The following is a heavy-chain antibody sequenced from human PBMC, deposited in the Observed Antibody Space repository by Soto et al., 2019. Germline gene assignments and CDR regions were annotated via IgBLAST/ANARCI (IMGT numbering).Heavy chain of an antibody. V-gene: IGHV1-69*02. CDR2: IIPILGIA. CDR1: GGTFSSYT. CDR3: ARGYYDSSGYYYENWYFDL. Sequence: QVQLVQSGAEVKKPGSSVKVSCKASGGTFSSYTISWVRQAPGQGLEWMGRIIPILGIANYAQKFQGRVTITADKSTSTAYMELSSLRSEDTAVYYCARGYYDSSGYYYENWYFDLWGRGTLVTVSS. J-gene: IGHJ2*01. D-gene: IGHD3-22*01.